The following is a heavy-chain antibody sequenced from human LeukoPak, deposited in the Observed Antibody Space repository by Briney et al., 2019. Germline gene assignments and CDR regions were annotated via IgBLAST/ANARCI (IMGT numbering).Heavy chain of an antibody. J-gene: IGHJ4*02. Sequence: QTGGSLRLSCAASGFTFIHYWMSWVRQAPGKGLEWVANIKQDGREKLYLDSVKGRFTISRDNAKNSLYLQMNNLRAEDMAVYYCARIGGSGDIGWFFDYWGQGTLVTVSS. V-gene: IGHV3-7*01. CDR1: GFTFIHYW. CDR2: IKQDGREK. D-gene: IGHD6-19*01. CDR3: ARIGGSGDIGWFFDY.